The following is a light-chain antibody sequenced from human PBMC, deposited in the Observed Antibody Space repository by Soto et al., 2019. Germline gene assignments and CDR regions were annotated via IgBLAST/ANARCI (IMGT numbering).Light chain of an antibody. CDR2: DAS. J-gene: IGKJ3*01. V-gene: IGKV3-11*01. CDR3: HQRSTWPFT. Sequence: EIVLTQSPATLSLSPGERATPSCRASQSISSYLAWYQQKPDQAPRLLIYDASNRATGIPARFSGIGSGTDFTLTISSLGPEDFAVYYCHQRSTWPFTFGPGTKVDIK. CDR1: QSISSY.